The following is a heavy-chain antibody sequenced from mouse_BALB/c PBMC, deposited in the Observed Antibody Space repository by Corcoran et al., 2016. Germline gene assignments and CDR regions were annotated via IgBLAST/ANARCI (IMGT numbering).Heavy chain of an antibody. V-gene: IGHV14-3*02. CDR1: GFNIKDTY. CDR3: ARVYRYAMDY. D-gene: IGHD2-14*01. Sequence: EVQLQHSGAELVKPGASVKLSCTASGFNIKDTYMHWVKQRPEQGLEWIGRIDPANGNTKYDPKFQGKATITADTSSNTAYLQLSSLTSEDTAVYYCARVYRYAMDYWGQGTSVTVSS. CDR2: IDPANGNT. J-gene: IGHJ4*01.